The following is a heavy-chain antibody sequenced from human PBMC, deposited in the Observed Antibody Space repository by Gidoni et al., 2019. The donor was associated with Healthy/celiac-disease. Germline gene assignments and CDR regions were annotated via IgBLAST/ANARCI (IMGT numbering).Heavy chain of an antibody. CDR3: AKDGGEMATINY. CDR2: ISYDGSNK. Sequence: QVQLVESGGGVVQPGRSLRLSCAASGFTFSSYGMHWVRQAPGKGLEWVAVISYDGSNKYYADSVKGRFTISRDNSKNTLYLQMNSLRAEDTAVYYCAKDGGEMATINYWGQGTLVTVSS. CDR1: GFTFSSYG. V-gene: IGHV3-30*18. J-gene: IGHJ4*02. D-gene: IGHD5-12*01.